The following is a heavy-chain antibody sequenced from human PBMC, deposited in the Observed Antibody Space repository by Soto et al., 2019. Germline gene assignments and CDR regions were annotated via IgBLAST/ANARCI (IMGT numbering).Heavy chain of an antibody. D-gene: IGHD3-9*01. Sequence: QVQLQQWGAGLLKPSETLSLTCAVYGGSFSGYYWSWIRQPPGKGLEWIGEINHSGSTNYNPSLKSRVTISVDTSKNQFSLKLSSVTAADTAVYYCARGRGILTGYYSYYYYGMDVWGQGTTVTVSS. CDR3: ARGRGILTGYYSYYYYGMDV. V-gene: IGHV4-34*01. CDR2: INHSGST. J-gene: IGHJ6*02. CDR1: GGSFSGYY.